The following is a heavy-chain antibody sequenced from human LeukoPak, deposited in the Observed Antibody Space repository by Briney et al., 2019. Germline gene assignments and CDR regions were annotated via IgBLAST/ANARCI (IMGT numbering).Heavy chain of an antibody. Sequence: PGGSLRLSCAASGFTFNDYYMSWIRQAPGKGLEELSYINIGGTHTHYADSVKGRFTISRDNAKKSLYLEMNNLRAEDTAVYYCATDGAGFDTWGQGVLVTVSS. CDR1: GFTFNDYY. J-gene: IGHJ5*02. V-gene: IGHV3-11*01. CDR3: ATDGAGFDT. CDR2: INIGGTHT.